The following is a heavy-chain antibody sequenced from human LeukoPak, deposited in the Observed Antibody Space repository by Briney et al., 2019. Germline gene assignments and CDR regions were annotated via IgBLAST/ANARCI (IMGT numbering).Heavy chain of an antibody. V-gene: IGHV3-23*01. D-gene: IGHD3-9*01. CDR3: AKWGDYDVLTGYYVSDY. Sequence: GGSLRLSCAASGFTFSNYAMSWVRQGPGKGLEWVSAITGGGSGIYYADSMKSRFTISRDNSKNTLYLQINSLRAEDTAVYYCAKWGDYDVLTGYYVSDYWGQGTLVTVSS. CDR2: ITGGGSGI. CDR1: GFTFSNYA. J-gene: IGHJ4*02.